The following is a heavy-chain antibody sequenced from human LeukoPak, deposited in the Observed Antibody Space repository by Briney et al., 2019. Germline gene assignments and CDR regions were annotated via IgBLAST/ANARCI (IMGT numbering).Heavy chain of an antibody. D-gene: IGHD6-19*01. V-gene: IGHV1-3*01. J-gene: IGHJ4*02. Sequence: GASVKVSCKASGYTFTSYAMHWVRQAPGQRLEWMGWINAGNGNTKYSQKFQGRVTITRDTSASTAYMELSSLRSEDTAVYYCARRREGSGWYDRSYYFDYWGQGTLVTVSS. CDR3: ARRREGSGWYDRSYYFDY. CDR1: GYTFTSYA. CDR2: INAGNGNT.